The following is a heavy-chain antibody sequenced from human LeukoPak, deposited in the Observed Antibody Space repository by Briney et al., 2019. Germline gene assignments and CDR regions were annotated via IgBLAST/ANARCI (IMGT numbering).Heavy chain of an antibody. CDR2: ISYDGRIK. CDR1: GFNFNSYG. Sequence: PGGSLRLSCVASGFNFNSYGIHWVRQAPGKGLEWVAAISYDGRIKYYPDSVKGRFTISRDSSKNTLSLQMNSLRGEDTAIYYCARHLAGDSLYRHFDYWGQGTLVTVSS. J-gene: IGHJ4*02. V-gene: IGHV3-30*03. CDR3: ARHLAGDSLYRHFDY. D-gene: IGHD5/OR15-5a*01.